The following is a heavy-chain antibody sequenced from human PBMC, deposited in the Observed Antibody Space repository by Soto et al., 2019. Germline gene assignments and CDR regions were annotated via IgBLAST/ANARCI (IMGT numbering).Heavy chain of an antibody. V-gene: IGHV3-33*01. Sequence: GGSLRLSCAASGFTFSSYGMHWVRQAPGKGLEWVAVIWYDGSNKYYADSVKGRFTISRDNSKNTLYLQMNSLRAEDTAVYYCARATIFGVFDPWGQGTLVTVSS. J-gene: IGHJ5*02. D-gene: IGHD3-3*01. CDR3: ARATIFGVFDP. CDR2: IWYDGSNK. CDR1: GFTFSSYG.